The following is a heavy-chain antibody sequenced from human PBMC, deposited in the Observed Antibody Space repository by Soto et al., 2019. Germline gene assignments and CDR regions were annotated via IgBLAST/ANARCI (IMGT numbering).Heavy chain of an antibody. CDR2: ISAHNGNT. J-gene: IGHJ6*02. V-gene: IGHV1-18*04. CDR1: GYTFTSYG. D-gene: IGHD2-2*01. Sequence: QVQLVQSGAEVKKPGASVKVSCKASGYTFTSYGISWVRQAPGQGLEWMGWISAHNGNTNYAQKLQGRVTMTTDTSTSTAYMELRSLRSDDTAVYYCARQNIVVVPAAPEGRGMDVWGQGTTVTVSS. CDR3: ARQNIVVVPAAPEGRGMDV.